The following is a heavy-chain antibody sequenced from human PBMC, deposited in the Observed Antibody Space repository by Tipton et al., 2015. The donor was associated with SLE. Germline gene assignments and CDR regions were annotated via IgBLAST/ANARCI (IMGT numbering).Heavy chain of an antibody. V-gene: IGHV4-59*01. CDR3: ARTLDALDI. Sequence: TLSLTCTVSSGSLSNYYWSWIRQPPGKGLEWIGHIYYSGSTNYNPSLKSRVTISIETSKNQFSLRLSPVTATDTAVYYCARTLDALDIWGQGSMVTVSS. J-gene: IGHJ3*02. CDR2: IYYSGST. CDR1: SGSLSNYY.